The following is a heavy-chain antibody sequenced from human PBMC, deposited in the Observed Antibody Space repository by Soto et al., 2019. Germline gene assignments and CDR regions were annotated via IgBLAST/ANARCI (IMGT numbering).Heavy chain of an antibody. Sequence: QVQLVQSGAEVKKPGASVKVSCKASGYTFTSYGISCGRQAPGQGLEWMGWISAYNGNTNYAQKLQGRVTMTTDTSTCTADMELRSLRSDDTAVYYCARESSSSCHDYWGQGTLVTVSS. CDR2: ISAYNGNT. CDR3: ARESSSSCHDY. V-gene: IGHV1-18*01. D-gene: IGHD6-13*01. CDR1: GYTFTSYG. J-gene: IGHJ4*02.